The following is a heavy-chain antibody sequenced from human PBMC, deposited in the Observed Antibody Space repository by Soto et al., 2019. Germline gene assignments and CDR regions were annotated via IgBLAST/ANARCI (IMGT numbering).Heavy chain of an antibody. J-gene: IGHJ6*02. CDR3: AILVVVAAPSHYYYGMDV. D-gene: IGHD2-15*01. V-gene: IGHV1-8*01. CDR1: GYTFTSYD. Sequence: ASVKVSCKASGYTFTSYDINWVRQATGQGLEWMGWMNPNSGNTGYAQKFQGRVTMTRNTSINTAYMELSSLRSEDTAVYYCAILVVVAAPSHYYYGMDVWGQGTTVTVSS. CDR2: MNPNSGNT.